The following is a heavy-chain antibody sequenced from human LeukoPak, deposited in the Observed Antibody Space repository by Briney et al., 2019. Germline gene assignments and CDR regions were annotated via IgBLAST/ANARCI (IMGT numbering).Heavy chain of an antibody. CDR1: GGSISSGGYY. CDR2: IYYSGST. J-gene: IGHJ5*02. Sequence: PSETLSLTCTVSGGSISSGGYYWSWIRQHPGKGLEWIGYIYYSGSTYYNSSLKSRVTISVDTSKNQFSLKLSSVTAADTAVYYCARAALSYCSSTSRPHTEGWFDPWGQGTLVRLL. D-gene: IGHD2-2*01. CDR3: ARAALSYCSSTSRPHTEGWFDP. V-gene: IGHV4-31*03.